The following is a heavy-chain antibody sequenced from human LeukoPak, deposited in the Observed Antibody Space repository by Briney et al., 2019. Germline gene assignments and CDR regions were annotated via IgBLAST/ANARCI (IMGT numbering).Heavy chain of an antibody. Sequence: GGSLRLSCAASGFTLRNYWMHWVRQAPGKGLVWVSRINSDGSSTSYADSVKGRFTISRDNAKNTLFLQMNRLRAEDTAVYYCARGGGYTYEAFDYWGQGTLVTVSS. J-gene: IGHJ4*02. CDR3: ARGGGYTYEAFDY. V-gene: IGHV3-74*01. D-gene: IGHD5-18*01. CDR1: GFTLRNYW. CDR2: INSDGSST.